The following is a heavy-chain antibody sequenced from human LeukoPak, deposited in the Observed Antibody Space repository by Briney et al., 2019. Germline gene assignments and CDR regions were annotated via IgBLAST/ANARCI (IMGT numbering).Heavy chain of an antibody. Sequence: SETLSLTCAVSGYSISSGYYWGWIRQPPGKGLEWIGSIYHSGSTYYNPSLKSRVTISVDTSKNQFSLKLSSVTAADTAVYYCARDFWSGYYRPTWFDPWGQGTLVTVSS. V-gene: IGHV4-38-2*01. J-gene: IGHJ5*02. CDR1: GYSISSGYY. D-gene: IGHD3-3*01. CDR3: ARDFWSGYYRPTWFDP. CDR2: IYHSGST.